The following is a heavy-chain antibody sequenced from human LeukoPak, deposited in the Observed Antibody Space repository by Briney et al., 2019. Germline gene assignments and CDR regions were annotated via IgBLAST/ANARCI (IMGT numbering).Heavy chain of an antibody. J-gene: IGHJ3*02. Sequence: GGSLRLSCAASGFTFSSYAMSWVRQAPGKGLEWVSAISGSGGSTYYADSVKGRFTISRDNAKNSLYLQMNSLRAEDTALYYCAKDGDYGGNSDAFDIWGQGTMVTVSS. V-gene: IGHV3-23*01. CDR1: GFTFSSYA. D-gene: IGHD4-23*01. CDR2: ISGSGGST. CDR3: AKDGDYGGNSDAFDI.